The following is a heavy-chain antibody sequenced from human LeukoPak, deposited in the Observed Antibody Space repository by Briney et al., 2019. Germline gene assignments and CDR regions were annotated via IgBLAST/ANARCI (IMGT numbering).Heavy chain of an antibody. J-gene: IGHJ5*02. CDR2: IYYSGST. CDR3: ARVLGSEDWFDP. CDR1: GGSISSYY. Sequence: SETLSLTCTVSGGSISSYYWSWIRRPPGKGLEWIGYIYYSGSTNYNPSLKSRVTISVDTSKNQFSLKLSSVTAADTAVYYCARVLGSEDWFDPWGQGTLVTVSS. D-gene: IGHD3-3*02. V-gene: IGHV4-59*01.